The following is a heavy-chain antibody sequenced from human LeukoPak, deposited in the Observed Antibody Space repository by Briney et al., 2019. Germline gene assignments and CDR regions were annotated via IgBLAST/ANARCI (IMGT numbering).Heavy chain of an antibody. CDR3: ASRISSGSSWYRPFDY. CDR2: SYYSGST. V-gene: IGHV4-59*01. CDR1: GDSISTYY. Sequence: SETLSLTCSVSGDSISTYYWTWIRQPPGEGLGWIGSSYYSGSTNYNPSLKSRVTISVDTSKNQFSLKLNSVTAADTAVYYCASRISSGSSWYRPFDYWGQGTLVTVSS. J-gene: IGHJ4*02. D-gene: IGHD6-13*01.